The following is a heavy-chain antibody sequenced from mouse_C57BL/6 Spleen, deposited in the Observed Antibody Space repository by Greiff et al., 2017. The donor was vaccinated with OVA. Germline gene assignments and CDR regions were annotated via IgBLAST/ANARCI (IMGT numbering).Heavy chain of an antibody. V-gene: IGHV1-64*01. J-gene: IGHJ2*01. CDR2: IHPNSGST. CDR1: GYTFTSYW. Sequence: QQPGAELVKPGASVKLSCKASGYTFTSYWMHWVKQRPGQGLEWIGMIHPNSGSTNYNEKFKSKATLTVDKSSSTAYMQLSSLTSEDSAVYYCARSYDGPLYYWGQGTTLTVSS. D-gene: IGHD2-3*01. CDR3: ARSYDGPLYY.